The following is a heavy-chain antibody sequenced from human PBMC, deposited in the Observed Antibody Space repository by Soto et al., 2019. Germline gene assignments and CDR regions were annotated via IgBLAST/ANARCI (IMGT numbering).Heavy chain of an antibody. CDR2: IYPGDSDT. CDR3: ARSRTQWLVLGAFDI. V-gene: IGHV5-51*01. J-gene: IGHJ3*02. CDR1: GYSFTSYW. Sequence: GESLQISCKGSGYSFTSYWIGWVRQMTGKGLEWMGIIYPGDSDTRYSPSFQGQVTISADKSISTAYLQWSSLKASDTAMYYCARSRTQWLVLGAFDIWGQGTMVT. D-gene: IGHD6-19*01.